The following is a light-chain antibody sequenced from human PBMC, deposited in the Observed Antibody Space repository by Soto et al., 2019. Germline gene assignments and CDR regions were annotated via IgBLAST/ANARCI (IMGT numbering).Light chain of an antibody. J-gene: IGKJ1*01. Sequence: EIVMTQSPATLSVSPGERATLSCRASQRVSTNLAWYQQKPGQAPRLLIYGASTRTIAIPARFSGSGSGTDFTLTISSLQSEDFAVYYCQQYNNWPRTFGQGTKVDIK. CDR2: GAS. CDR3: QQYNNWPRT. CDR1: QRVSTN. V-gene: IGKV3-15*01.